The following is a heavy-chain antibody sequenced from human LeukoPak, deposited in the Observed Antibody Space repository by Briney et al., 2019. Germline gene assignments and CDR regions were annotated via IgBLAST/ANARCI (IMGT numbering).Heavy chain of an antibody. V-gene: IGHV1-18*01. J-gene: IGHJ5*02. Sequence: ASVKVSCKASGYTFTSYGISWVRQAPGQGLEWMGWISAYNGNTNYAQKLQGRVTMTTDTSTSTAYMELRSLRSDDTAVYYCARTPKSYYYGSGSHNWFDPWGQGTLVTVSS. CDR3: ARTPKSYYYGSGSHNWFDP. CDR1: GYTFTSYG. D-gene: IGHD3-10*01. CDR2: ISAYNGNT.